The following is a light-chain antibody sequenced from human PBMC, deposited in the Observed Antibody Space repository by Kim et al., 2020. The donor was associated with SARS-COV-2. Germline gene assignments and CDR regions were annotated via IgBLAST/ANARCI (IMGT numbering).Light chain of an antibody. CDR3: SAWDVSLRAWV. Sequence: QTAPITCSGESNNVGDEGTAWLQQHQGHPPKLLSYRNNNRPSGISERFSASRSGNTASLTITGLHPEDEADYYCSAWDVSLRAWVFGGGTQLTVL. CDR1: SNNVGDEG. CDR2: RNN. V-gene: IGLV10-54*04. J-gene: IGLJ3*02.